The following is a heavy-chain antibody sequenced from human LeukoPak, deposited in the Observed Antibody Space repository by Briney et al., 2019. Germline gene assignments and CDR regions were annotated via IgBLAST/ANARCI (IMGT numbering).Heavy chain of an antibody. CDR1: GFNCRDDW. J-gene: IGHJ4*02. CDR3: VRDAPGTTPFDH. Sequence: PGGSLRLSCGASGFNCRDDWMHWVRQAPGKGLVWLSGIKVNGDDIGYADSVRGRFTISRDNDKNTLYLQMRSLRAEDTAVYYCVRDAPGTTPFDHWGQGTLVTVSS. D-gene: IGHD1-7*01. CDR2: IKVNGDDI. V-gene: IGHV3-74*01.